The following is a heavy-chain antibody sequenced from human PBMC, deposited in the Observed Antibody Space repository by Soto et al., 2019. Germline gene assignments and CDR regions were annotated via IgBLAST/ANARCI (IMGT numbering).Heavy chain of an antibody. CDR2: ISYDGTDK. J-gene: IGHJ4*02. CDR1: GFTFSNYG. V-gene: IGHV3-30*18. Sequence: QVQLVESEGGVVQPGRSLRLSCAASGFTFSNYGLHWVRQAPGKGLEWVALISYDGTDKYYADSVKGRFTISRDNSKNTLYLQMISLRTEDTAVYYCAKGFGWNYLDYWGQGTLVTVSS. CDR3: AKGFGWNYLDY. D-gene: IGHD1-1*01.